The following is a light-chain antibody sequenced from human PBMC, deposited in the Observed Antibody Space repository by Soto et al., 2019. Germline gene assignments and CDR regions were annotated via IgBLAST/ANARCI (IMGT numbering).Light chain of an antibody. Sequence: EIVMTHSPATLSVSPVERATLSCRASQSVRSNLAWYQQKPGQAPRLVIYAASTRATGIPDRFSGSVSGTEFTLTISSLQSEDFAVYYCQQYNEWPPFTFGQGTRLENK. CDR3: QQYNEWPPFT. J-gene: IGKJ5*01. CDR2: AAS. CDR1: QSVRSN. V-gene: IGKV3-15*01.